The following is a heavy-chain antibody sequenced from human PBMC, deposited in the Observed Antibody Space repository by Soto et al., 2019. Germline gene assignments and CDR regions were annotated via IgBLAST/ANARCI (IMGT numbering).Heavy chain of an antibody. Sequence: QITLKESGPTLVRPTQTLTLTCTVSGFSLDTWGVGVGWIRQPPGKAPEWLALIYWDDDKRYSPSLKNRLTITKDTSKNQVVLTVTNMDPVDTVTYYCARALGSWGSYYFDHWGQGTLVTVS. CDR2: IYWDDDK. CDR1: GFSLDTWGVG. D-gene: IGHD3-16*01. CDR3: ARALGSWGSYYFDH. J-gene: IGHJ4*02. V-gene: IGHV2-5*02.